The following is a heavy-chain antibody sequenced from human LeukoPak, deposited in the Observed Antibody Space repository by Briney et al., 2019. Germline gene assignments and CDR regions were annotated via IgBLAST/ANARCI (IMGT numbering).Heavy chain of an antibody. Sequence: GGSLRLSCTTSGFTFSVYYLSWVRQGPGKGLEWGGFIRRKAQGRTTGYAASVKGRFTISTDESKSIAYLQLNGLKTEDTAVYYRLRPRGDSSGYHDDYLDCWGQGTLVTVSS. CDR1: GFTFSVYY. CDR2: IRRKAQGRTT. V-gene: IGHV3-49*04. J-gene: IGHJ4*02. D-gene: IGHD3-22*01. CDR3: LRPRGDSSGYHDDYLDC.